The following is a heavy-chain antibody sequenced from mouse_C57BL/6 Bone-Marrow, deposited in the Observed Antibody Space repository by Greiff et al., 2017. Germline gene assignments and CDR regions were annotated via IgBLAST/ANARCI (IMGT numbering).Heavy chain of an antibody. CDR2: IDPEIGDT. CDR1: GFNIKDDY. J-gene: IGHJ2*01. V-gene: IGHV14-4*01. CDR3: SSFDGNYFAF. Sequence: VQLKQSGPELVRPGASVKLSCTASGFNIKDDYIHWVKQRPEQGLEWIGWIDPEIGDTEYASKFSGKGTITSDTSSNTAYLQLSILTSEDTAVYCCSSFDGNYFAFWGQGNPLTVAS. D-gene: IGHD2-3*01.